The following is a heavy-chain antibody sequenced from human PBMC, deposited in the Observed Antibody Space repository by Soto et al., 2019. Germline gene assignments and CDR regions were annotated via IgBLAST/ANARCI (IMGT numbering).Heavy chain of an antibody. J-gene: IGHJ4*02. CDR2: IYYSGST. V-gene: IGHV4-39*01. CDR1: GGSISSISYY. CDR3: ARSIEYVLIVYAIQDY. D-gene: IGHD2-8*01. Sequence: PSETLSLTCTVSGGSISSISYYWCWIRQPPGNGLEWIGSIYYSGSTYYNPSLKSRVTISVDTSKNQFSLKLSSVTAADTAVYYCARSIEYVLIVYAIQDYWGQGTMVTVSS.